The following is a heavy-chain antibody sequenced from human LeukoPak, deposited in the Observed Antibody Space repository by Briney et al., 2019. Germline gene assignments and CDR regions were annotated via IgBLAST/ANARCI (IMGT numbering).Heavy chain of an antibody. V-gene: IGHV4-39*07. Sequence: SETLSLTCTVSGGSISSNSYYWGWIRQAPGKGLECIGKIYFTGSTYYNSSLQSRVTISLDTSKNQFSLNLSPVTAADTAVYYCVRIGGGTVVTPMDYWGEGTLVVVSS. D-gene: IGHD4-23*01. J-gene: IGHJ4*02. CDR1: GGSISSNSYY. CDR3: VRIGGGTVVTPMDY. CDR2: IYFTGST.